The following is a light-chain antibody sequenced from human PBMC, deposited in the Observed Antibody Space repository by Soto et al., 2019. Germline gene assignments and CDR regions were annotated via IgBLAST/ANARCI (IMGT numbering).Light chain of an antibody. CDR3: SSHAASDNLT. CDR2: EVN. V-gene: IGLV2-8*01. Sequence: QSALTQPPSASGSPGQSVTISCTGTSNDVGDYDYVSWYQQHPGKAPKLMLYEVNKRPSGVPDRFSGSKSGYTASLTVSVLQVEDEAHYYCSSHAASDNLTFGGGTKVTVL. J-gene: IGLJ2*01. CDR1: SNDVGDYDY.